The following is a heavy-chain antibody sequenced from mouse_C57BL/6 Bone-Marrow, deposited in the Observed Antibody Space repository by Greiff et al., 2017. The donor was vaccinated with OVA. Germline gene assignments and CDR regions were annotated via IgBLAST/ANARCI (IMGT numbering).Heavy chain of an antibody. CDR3: ARSWDGIYYFDY. CDR1: GYSFTGYY. CDR2: INPSTGGT. D-gene: IGHD4-1*01. Sequence: VQLQQSGPELVKPGASVKISCKASGYSFTGYYMNWVKQSPEKSLEWIGEINPSTGGTTYNQKFKAKATLTVDKSSSTAYMQLKSLTSEDFAVYYWARSWDGIYYFDYWGQGTTLTVSS. V-gene: IGHV1-42*01. J-gene: IGHJ2*01.